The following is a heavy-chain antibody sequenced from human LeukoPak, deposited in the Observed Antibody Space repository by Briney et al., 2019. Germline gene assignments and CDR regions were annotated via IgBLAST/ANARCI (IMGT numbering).Heavy chain of an antibody. Sequence: EASVKVSCKASGYTFTDYALHWVRQAPGQSLEWMGWITTGRGETRYSQDFQRRITLTRDKSANTVYMDLSDLTSEDTAVYYCARGRQQWRGGNYFDSWGQGTLVAVSS. V-gene: IGHV1-3*03. CDR2: ITTGRGET. D-gene: IGHD6-19*01. CDR1: GYTFTDYA. J-gene: IGHJ4*02. CDR3: ARGRQQWRGGNYFDS.